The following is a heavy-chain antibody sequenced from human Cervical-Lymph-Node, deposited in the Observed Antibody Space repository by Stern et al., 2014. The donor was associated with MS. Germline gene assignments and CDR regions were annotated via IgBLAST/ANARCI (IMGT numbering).Heavy chain of an antibody. J-gene: IGHJ6*02. CDR2: IYCSGST. Sequence: QVQLQESGPGLVKPSQTLSLTCTASGGSISSGGYYWSWIRQHPGKGLEWIGYIYCSGSTYYNPSLKSRVTISVDTSKNQFSLKLSSVTAADTAVYYCARESACSGGRCYYGMDVWGQGTTVTVSS. D-gene: IGHD2-15*01. V-gene: IGHV4-31*03. CDR1: GGSISSGGYY. CDR3: ARESACSGGRCYYGMDV.